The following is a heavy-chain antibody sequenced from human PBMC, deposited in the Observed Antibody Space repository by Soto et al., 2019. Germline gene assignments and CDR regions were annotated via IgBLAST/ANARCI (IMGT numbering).Heavy chain of an antibody. J-gene: IGHJ4*02. CDR3: GPRGAVADPRGY. V-gene: IGHV4-34*01. CDR1: GGSFSDFY. D-gene: IGHD6-19*01. Sequence: PSETLSLTCAVYGGSFSDFYWTWIRQLPGKGLEWIGEINHSGSTNYNPSLKSRVAISVDTSKNQFSLNLRSVTAAATAVYYCGPRGAVADPRGYWGQGTLVTVSS. CDR2: INHSGST.